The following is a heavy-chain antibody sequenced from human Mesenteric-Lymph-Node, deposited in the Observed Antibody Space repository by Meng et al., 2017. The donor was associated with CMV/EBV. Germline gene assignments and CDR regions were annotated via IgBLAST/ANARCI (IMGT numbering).Heavy chain of an antibody. CDR3: ARGRAGIDY. J-gene: IGHJ4*02. CDR2: IKQDGSEK. D-gene: IGHD6-19*01. CDR1: GFTFSSYW. Sequence: GESLKISCAASGFTFSSYWMSWVRQAPGKGLEWVANIKQDGSEKYYVDSVKGRFTISRDNAKNSLYLQMNSLRAEDTAVYYCARGRAGIDYWGQGTLVTVSS. V-gene: IGHV3-7*01.